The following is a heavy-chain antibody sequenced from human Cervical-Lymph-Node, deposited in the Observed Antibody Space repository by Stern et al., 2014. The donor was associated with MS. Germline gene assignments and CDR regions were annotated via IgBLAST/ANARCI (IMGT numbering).Heavy chain of an antibody. Sequence: DQLVESGGGVVQPGRSLRLSCAASGFTFSSYGMHWVRQAPGKGLEWVAVISYDGSNKYYADSVKGRFTISRDNSKNTLYLQMNSLRAEDTAVYYCAKDVSGGSYYFDYWGQGTLVTVSS. D-gene: IGHD2-15*01. CDR2: ISYDGSNK. CDR3: AKDVSGGSYYFDY. J-gene: IGHJ4*02. V-gene: IGHV3-30*18. CDR1: GFTFSSYG.